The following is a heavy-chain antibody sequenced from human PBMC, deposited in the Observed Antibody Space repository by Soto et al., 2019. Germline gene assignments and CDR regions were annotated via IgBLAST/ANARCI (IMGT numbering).Heavy chain of an antibody. CDR1: GYTFTSYY. D-gene: IGHD6-13*01. V-gene: IGHV1-46*01. CDR3: ARSEGIAAAGTEYYYFDY. CDR2: INPSGGST. J-gene: IGHJ4*02. Sequence: ASVKVSCKASGYTFTSYYMHWVRQAPGQGLEWMGIINPSGGSTSYAQKFQGRVTMTRDTSTSTVYMELSSLRSEDTAVYYCARSEGIAAAGTEYYYFDYWGQGTLVTVSS.